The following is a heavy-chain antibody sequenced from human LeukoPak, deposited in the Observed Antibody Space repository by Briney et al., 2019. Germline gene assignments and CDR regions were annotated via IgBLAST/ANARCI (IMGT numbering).Heavy chain of an antibody. CDR1: GGSYSGYY. CDR3: ARRRYFDY. Sequence: SDTLSLTCAFYGGSYSGYYWSWIRQPPGKGLEWIGEINHSGSTNYNPSLKSRVTISVDTSKNQFSLKLSSVTAADTAVYYCARRRYFDYWGQGTLVTVSS. CDR2: INHSGST. J-gene: IGHJ4*02. V-gene: IGHV4-34*01.